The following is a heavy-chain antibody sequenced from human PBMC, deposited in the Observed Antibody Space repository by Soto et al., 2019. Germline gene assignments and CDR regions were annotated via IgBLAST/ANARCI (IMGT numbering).Heavy chain of an antibody. D-gene: IGHD4-17*01. V-gene: IGHV3-72*01. CDR1: GFTFSDHY. J-gene: IGHJ4*02. CDR2: IRNKANSYTT. Sequence: ESGGGLVQPGGSLRLSCAASGFTFSDHYMDWVRQAPGKGLEWVGRIRNKANSYTTEYAASVKGRFTISRDDSKNLLYLQMNSLKTEDTAVYYCARTPVTTTSFDYWGQGTLVTVSS. CDR3: ARTPVTTTSFDY.